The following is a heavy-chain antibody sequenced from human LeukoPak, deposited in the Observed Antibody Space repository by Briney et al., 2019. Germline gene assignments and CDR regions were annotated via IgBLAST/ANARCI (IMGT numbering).Heavy chain of an antibody. J-gene: IGHJ6*03. CDR1: GFTFSSYD. CDR3: ARNSITMVRGNIFDYYYIDV. V-gene: IGHV3-64*01. CDR2: ISSNGGST. D-gene: IGHD3-10*01. Sequence: GGSLRLSCAASGFTFSSYDMHWVRQAPGKGLEYVSAISSNGGSTYYANSVNGRFTISRDNSKNTLYLQMCSLRAEDMAVYYCARNSITMVRGNIFDYYYIDVWGKGTTVTISS.